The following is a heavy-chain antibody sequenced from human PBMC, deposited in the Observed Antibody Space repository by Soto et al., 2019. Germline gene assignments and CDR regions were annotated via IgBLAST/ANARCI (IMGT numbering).Heavy chain of an antibody. D-gene: IGHD2-21*01. V-gene: IGHV3-74*01. J-gene: IGHJ4*02. CDR3: ARDGEGY. CDR2: INTDGSAT. CDR1: RFTVRING. Sequence: GGSLGLGCAASRFTVRINGMHWVRQIPGKGLVWVSRINTDGSATNYADSVKGRFTTYRDNAKNMLYLQMNSLRLEDTAVYYCARDGEGYWGQGALVTVSS.